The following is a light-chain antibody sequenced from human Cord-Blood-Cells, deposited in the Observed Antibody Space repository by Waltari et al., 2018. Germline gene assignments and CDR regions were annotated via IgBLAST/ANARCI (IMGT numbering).Light chain of an antibody. CDR1: KLGGKH. V-gene: IGLV3-1*01. Sequence: SYELTQPPSVSVSPGQPASITCSGAKLGGKHACWYQQKPGQSPVLVIYQDSKRPSGIPERFSGSNSGNTATLTISGTQAMDEADYYCQAWDSSTVVFGGGTKLTVL. CDR3: QAWDSSTVV. J-gene: IGLJ2*01. CDR2: QDS.